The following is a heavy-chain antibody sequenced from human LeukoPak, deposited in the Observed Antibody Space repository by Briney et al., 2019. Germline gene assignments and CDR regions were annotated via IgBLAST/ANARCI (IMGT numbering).Heavy chain of an antibody. CDR2: IYPGDSDT. J-gene: IGHJ4*02. D-gene: IGHD5-18*01. V-gene: IGHV5-51*01. CDR1: GYSFTSYW. Sequence: GESLKISCKGSGYSFTSYWIGWVRQMPGKGLEWMGIIYPGDSDTRYSPSFQGQVTISADKSISTAYLQWSSLKASDTAMYYCARHIVWLGGYVGFGYWGQGTLVTVSS. CDR3: ARHIVWLGGYVGFGY.